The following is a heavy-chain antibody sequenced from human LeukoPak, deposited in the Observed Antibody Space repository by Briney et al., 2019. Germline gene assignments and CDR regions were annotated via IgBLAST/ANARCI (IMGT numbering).Heavy chain of an antibody. V-gene: IGHV3-48*03. CDR3: ARDQQPRDYGDYTAYYYSGMDV. J-gene: IGHJ6*02. Sequence: PGGSLRLSCAASGFTFSRYEMNWFRQAPGKGLEWVSYISSSGSTIYYADSVKGRFTISRDNAKNSLYLQMNSLKAEDTAVYYCARDQQPRDYGDYTAYYYSGMDVWGQGTTVTVSS. CDR2: ISSSGSTI. CDR1: GFTFSRYE. D-gene: IGHD4-17*01.